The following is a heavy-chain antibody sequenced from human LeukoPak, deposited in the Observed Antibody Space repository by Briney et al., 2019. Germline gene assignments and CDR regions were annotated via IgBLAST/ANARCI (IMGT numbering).Heavy chain of an antibody. J-gene: IGHJ4*02. CDR3: TKDYWGPDY. CDR1: GFTFSDSG. D-gene: IGHD7-27*01. V-gene: IGHV3-74*01. Sequence: PGGSLRLSCAASGFTFSDSGMHWVRRAPGKGLVWVSRIHPDGSTTDYADSVQGRFIVSRDNAKDTLYLQMHSLRAEDTAVYYCTKDYWGPDYWGQGTLVTVSS. CDR2: IHPDGSTT.